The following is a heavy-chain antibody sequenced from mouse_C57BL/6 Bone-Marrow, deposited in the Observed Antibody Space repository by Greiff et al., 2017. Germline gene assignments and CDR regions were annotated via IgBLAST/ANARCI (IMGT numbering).Heavy chain of an antibody. D-gene: IGHD4-1*01. V-gene: IGHV1-55*01. Sequence: VQLQQPGAELVKPGASVKMSCKASGYTFTSYWITWVKQRPGQGLEWIGDIYPTSGRTNYNEKFKSKAILTVDTSSNTAYMQISNLTSEYSAVFDCARSGPLGRSFDYWGQGTTLTVSS. CDR1: GYTFTSYW. J-gene: IGHJ2*01. CDR3: ARSGPLGRSFDY. CDR2: IYPTSGRT.